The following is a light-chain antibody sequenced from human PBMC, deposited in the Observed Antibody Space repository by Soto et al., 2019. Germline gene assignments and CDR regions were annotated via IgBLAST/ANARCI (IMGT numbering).Light chain of an antibody. CDR2: KAS. CDR3: QQYHSYST. J-gene: IGKJ2*01. CDR1: QSINSW. V-gene: IGKV1-5*03. Sequence: DIQMTQSPSTLSASVGDRVTITCRASQSINSWLAWYQHKPGKAPKLLIYKASTLESGVPSRFSGSGAGTEFTLTISSLQSDDVATYYCQQYHSYSTFGQGTKLEIK.